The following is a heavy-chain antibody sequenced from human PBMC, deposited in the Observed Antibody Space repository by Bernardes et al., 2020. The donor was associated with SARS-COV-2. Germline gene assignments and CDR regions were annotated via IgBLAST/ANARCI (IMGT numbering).Heavy chain of an antibody. Sequence: ASVKVSCKASGYTFTSYDINWVRQATGQGLEWMGWMNPNSGNTGYAQKFQGRVTMTRNTSISTAYMELSSLRSEDTAVYYCARGRIAAAGHYNWFDPWGQGTLVTVSS. CDR2: MNPNSGNT. D-gene: IGHD6-13*01. V-gene: IGHV1-8*01. J-gene: IGHJ5*02. CDR3: ARGRIAAAGHYNWFDP. CDR1: GYTFTSYD.